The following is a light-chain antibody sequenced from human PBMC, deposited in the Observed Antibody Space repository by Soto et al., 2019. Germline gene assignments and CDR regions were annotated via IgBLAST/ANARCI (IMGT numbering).Light chain of an antibody. CDR1: SSNIGAGYD. Sequence: QSVLTQPPSVSGAPGQRVTFSCTGSSSNIGAGYDVHWYQQLPGTAPKLLIYGNSNRPSGVPDRFSGSKSGTSASLAITGLQAEDEADYYCQSYDSSLSGFYVFGTGTKVTVL. CDR3: QSYDSSLSGFYV. V-gene: IGLV1-40*01. CDR2: GNS. J-gene: IGLJ1*01.